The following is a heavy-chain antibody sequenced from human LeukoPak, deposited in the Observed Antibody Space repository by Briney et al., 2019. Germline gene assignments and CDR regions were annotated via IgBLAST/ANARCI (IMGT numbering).Heavy chain of an antibody. J-gene: IGHJ4*02. D-gene: IGHD5-18*01. CDR2: ISYDGSNK. CDR3: ARGYSYGVFDY. CDR1: GFTFSSYA. Sequence: GGSLRLSCAASGFTFSSYAMHWVRQAPGKGLEWVAVISYDGSNKYYADSVKGRLTISRDNSKNTLYLQMNSLRAEDTAVYYCARGYSYGVFDYWGQGTLVTVSS. V-gene: IGHV3-30*04.